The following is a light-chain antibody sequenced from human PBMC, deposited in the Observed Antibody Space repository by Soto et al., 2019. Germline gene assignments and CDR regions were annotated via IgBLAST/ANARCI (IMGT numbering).Light chain of an antibody. V-gene: IGKV4-1*01. Sequence: DIVMTQSPDSLAVSLGERASINCKSSQSVLYSSNNKNYSAWYQQKPGQPPKLLIYWASTRESGVPDRFSGSGSGTDFTLTISSLQAEDVAVYYCQQYYSTLWTFGQGTRWIS. J-gene: IGKJ1*01. CDR1: QSVLYSSNNKNY. CDR2: WAS. CDR3: QQYYSTLWT.